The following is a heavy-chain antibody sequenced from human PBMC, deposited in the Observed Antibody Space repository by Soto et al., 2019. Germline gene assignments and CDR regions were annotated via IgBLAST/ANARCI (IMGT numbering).Heavy chain of an antibody. D-gene: IGHD5-12*01. CDR2: IYWDDDK. CDR3: ARLTRGVYDLDRLWEKFDY. CDR1: GFSLSTHGMG. Sequence: QITVKESGLTLVKPTETLTLTCTFSGFSLSTHGMGVGWIRQPPGKALEWLALIYWDDDKRYSPSLRSRLTITSDTSTNQVDLTMTNMDPVDTATYYCARLTRGVYDLDRLWEKFDYWGQGILVTVSS. V-gene: IGHV2-5*02. J-gene: IGHJ4*02.